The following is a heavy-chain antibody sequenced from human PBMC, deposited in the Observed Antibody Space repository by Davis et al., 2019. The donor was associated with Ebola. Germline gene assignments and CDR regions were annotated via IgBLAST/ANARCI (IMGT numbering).Heavy chain of an antibody. CDR1: GFTFNNYA. D-gene: IGHD2-8*01. V-gene: IGHV3-9*01. CDR3: VKVQWSAPYVYYGMDV. Sequence: SCAASGFTFNNYAMHWVRQAPGKGLEWVSGISWNSISIGYADSVKGRFTISRDNANHSLYLQMNSLRPEDTALYYCVKVQWSAPYVYYGMDVWGQGTTVTVSS. J-gene: IGHJ6*02. CDR2: ISWNSISI.